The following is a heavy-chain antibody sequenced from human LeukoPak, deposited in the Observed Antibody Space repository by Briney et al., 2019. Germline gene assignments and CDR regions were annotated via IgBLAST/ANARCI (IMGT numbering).Heavy chain of an antibody. CDR2: IIPIFGTA. D-gene: IGHD2-2*02. CDR3: ARLYGTFYYYYGMDV. V-gene: IGHV1-69*13. J-gene: IGHJ6*02. CDR1: GGTFNSYS. Sequence: GASVKVSCKASGGTFNSYSINWVRQAPGQGLEWMGGIIPIFGTANYAQKFQGRVTINADESTSIAYMELSSLRFQDTAVYYCARLYGTFYYYYGMDVWGQGTTVTVSS.